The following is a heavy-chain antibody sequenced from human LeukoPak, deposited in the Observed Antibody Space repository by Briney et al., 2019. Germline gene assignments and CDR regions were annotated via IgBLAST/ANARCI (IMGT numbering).Heavy chain of an antibody. V-gene: IGHV4-38-2*01. Sequence: KPSETLSLTCRVTGNSISSGYYWGWIRQPPGKGLEWIGSIYHSGSIYYNPSLKSRVTISVDKSNNRFSLKLTSVTAADTAVYYCAGQHDGNDYYFYWGQGTLVTVSS. J-gene: IGHJ4*02. CDR2: IYHSGSI. D-gene: IGHD3-22*01. CDR1: GNSISSGYY. CDR3: AGQHDGNDYYFY.